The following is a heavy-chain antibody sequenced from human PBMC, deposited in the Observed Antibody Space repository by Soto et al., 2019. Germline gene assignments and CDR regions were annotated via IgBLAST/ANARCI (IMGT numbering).Heavy chain of an antibody. J-gene: IGHJ4*02. CDR2: IYWDDDK. D-gene: IGHD6-19*01. Sequence: QITLKESGPTLVKPTQTLTLTCTFSGFSLSTSGVGVGWIRQPPGKALEWLALIYWDDDKRYSPSLKSRLTITQDTSKNQVVLTMTNMDPVHTATFYYAHLKIVYGYSSGWIPDYWGQGTLVTVSS. CDR1: GFSLSTSGVG. CDR3: AHLKIVYGYSSGWIPDY. V-gene: IGHV2-5*02.